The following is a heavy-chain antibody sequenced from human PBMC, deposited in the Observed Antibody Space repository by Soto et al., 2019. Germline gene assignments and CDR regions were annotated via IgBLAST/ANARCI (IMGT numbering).Heavy chain of an antibody. CDR2: IFSNDEK. CDR3: ARIWGPYYYYGMDV. Sequence: QVTLKESGPVLVKPTETLTLTCTVSGFSLSNARMGVSWIRQPPGKALEWLAHIFSNDEKSYSTSLKSRLTSSKDTSKSQVVLTMTNMDPVDPATYYCARIWGPYYYYGMDVWGQGTTVTVSS. D-gene: IGHD7-27*01. CDR1: GFSLSNARMG. J-gene: IGHJ6*02. V-gene: IGHV2-26*01.